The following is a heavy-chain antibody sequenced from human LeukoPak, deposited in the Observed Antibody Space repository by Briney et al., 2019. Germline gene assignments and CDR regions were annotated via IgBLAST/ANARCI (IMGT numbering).Heavy chain of an antibody. CDR1: GSTFSSYA. CDR3: AKDLIAAMVTPLDY. J-gene: IGHJ4*02. CDR2: ISGSGGST. V-gene: IGHV3-23*01. D-gene: IGHD5-18*01. Sequence: PGGSLRLSCAASGSTFSSYAMSCVRQAPGKGLEWVSAISGSGGSTYYADSVKGRLTNSRDNSKNTLYLQMNSLRAEDTAIYYCAKDLIAAMVTPLDYWGQGTLVTVSS.